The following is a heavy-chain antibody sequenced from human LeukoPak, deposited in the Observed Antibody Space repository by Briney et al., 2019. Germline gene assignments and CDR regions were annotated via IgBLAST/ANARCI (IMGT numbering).Heavy chain of an antibody. CDR3: ASSQWLGWFDP. D-gene: IGHD6-19*01. CDR2: IYYSGST. V-gene: IGHV4-61*08. CDR1: GGSISSGGYY. J-gene: IGHJ5*02. Sequence: PSQTLSLTCTVSGGSISSGGYYWSWIRQHPGKGLEWIGYIYYSGSTNYNPSLKSRVTISVDTSKNQFFLKLSSVTAADTAVYYCASSQWLGWFDPWGQGTLVTVSS.